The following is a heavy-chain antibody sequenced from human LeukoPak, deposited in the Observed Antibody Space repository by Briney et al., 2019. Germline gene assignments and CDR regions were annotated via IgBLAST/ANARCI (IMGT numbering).Heavy chain of an antibody. CDR2: INPNSGGT. D-gene: IGHD1-1*01. Sequence: GASVKVSCKASGYTFTGYYMHWVRQAPGQGLEWMGWINPNSGGTNYAQKFLGRVTMTRDTSISTAYMELSRLRSDDTAVYYCARLEFEYYYYYMDVWGKGTTVTVSS. J-gene: IGHJ6*03. CDR3: ARLEFEYYYYYMDV. V-gene: IGHV1-2*02. CDR1: GYTFTGYY.